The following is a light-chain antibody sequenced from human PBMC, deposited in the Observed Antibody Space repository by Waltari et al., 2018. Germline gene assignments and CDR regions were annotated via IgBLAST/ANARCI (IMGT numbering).Light chain of an antibody. CDR3: LLSYAGARV. V-gene: IGLV7-46*01. J-gene: IGLJ3*02. Sequence: QAVVTQEPSLTVSPGGTVTLTGGPSTGPVTNDHFPSWFQQKPGQAPRALIYDGTNRQSWTPARFSGSLVGGKAALTLSGAQPEDETVYYCLLSYAGARVFGGGTKLTVL. CDR1: TGPVTNDHF. CDR2: DGT.